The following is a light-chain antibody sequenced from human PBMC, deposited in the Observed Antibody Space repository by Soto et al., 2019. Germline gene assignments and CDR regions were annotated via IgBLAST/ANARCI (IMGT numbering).Light chain of an antibody. CDR2: EVS. CDR3: SSYAGSNSFV. Sequence: QSVLTQPPSASGSPGQSVTISCTGTSSDVGGYNYVSWYQQHPGNAPKLMIYEVSKRPSGVPDRFSGSKSGNTASLTVSGLQAEDEADYYCSSYAGSNSFVFGTGTKLTVL. J-gene: IGLJ1*01. V-gene: IGLV2-8*01. CDR1: SSDVGGYNY.